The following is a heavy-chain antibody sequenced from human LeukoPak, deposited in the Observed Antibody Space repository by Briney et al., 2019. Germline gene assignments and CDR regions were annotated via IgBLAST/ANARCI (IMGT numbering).Heavy chain of an antibody. D-gene: IGHD1-20*01. CDR2: ISYDGSNK. CDR3: AKAGITGIDY. CDR1: GFIFSSYG. V-gene: IGHV3-30*18. Sequence: PGGSLRLSCAASGFIFSSYGMHWVRQAPGKGLEWVAVISYDGSNKYYADSVKGRFTISRDNSKNTLYLQMNSLRAEDTAVYYCAKAGITGIDYWGQGTLVTVSS. J-gene: IGHJ4*02.